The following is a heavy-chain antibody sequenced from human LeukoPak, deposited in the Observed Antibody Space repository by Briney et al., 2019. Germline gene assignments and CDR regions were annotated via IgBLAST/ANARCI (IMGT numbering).Heavy chain of an antibody. V-gene: IGHV3-23*01. CDR3: AKELANTMVRGYYYYYYGMDV. CDR2: ISGSGDST. CDR1: GFTFSSYA. J-gene: IGHJ6*02. Sequence: GGSLRLSCAAPGFTFSSYAMSWVRQATGKGLEWVSAISGSGDSTYYADSVKGRFTISRDNSKNTLYLQMNSLRAEDAAVYYCAKELANTMVRGYYYYYYGMDVWGQGTTVTVSS. D-gene: IGHD3-10*01.